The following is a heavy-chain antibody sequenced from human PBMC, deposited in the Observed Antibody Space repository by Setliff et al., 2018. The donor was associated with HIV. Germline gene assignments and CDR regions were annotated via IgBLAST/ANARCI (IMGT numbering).Heavy chain of an antibody. D-gene: IGHD5-12*01. J-gene: IGHJ4*02. Sequence: PGESLKISCQGSGFNFNTDWIVWVRQIPGKGLEWMGSIFPGDSDTRYSPSFEDQVTISVDKSISTAYLQWRSLKTSDTASYYCASLRGYSGLGYWGQGTLVTVSS. CDR3: ASLRGYSGLGY. CDR1: GFNFNTDW. CDR2: IFPGDSDT. V-gene: IGHV5-51*01.